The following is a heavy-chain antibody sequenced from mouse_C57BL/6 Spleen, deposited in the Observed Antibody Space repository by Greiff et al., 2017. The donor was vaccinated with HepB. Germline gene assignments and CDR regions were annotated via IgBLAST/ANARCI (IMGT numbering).Heavy chain of an antibody. CDR1: GFSLSTSGMG. CDR3: ARSLRSYAMDY. J-gene: IGHJ4*01. V-gene: IGHV8-12*01. CDR2: IYWDDDK. Sequence: QVTLKECGPGILQSSQTLSLTCSFSGFSLSTSGMGVSWIRQPSGKGLEWLAHIYWDDDKRYNSSLKSRLTISKDTSRNQVFLKITSVDTADTATYYCARSLRSYAMDYWGQGTSVTVSS.